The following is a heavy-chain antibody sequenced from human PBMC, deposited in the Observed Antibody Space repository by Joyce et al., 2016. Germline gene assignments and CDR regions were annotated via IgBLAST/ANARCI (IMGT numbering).Heavy chain of an antibody. CDR1: GFTFSSQA. V-gene: IGHV3-23*01. D-gene: IGHD5-18*01. J-gene: IGHJ5*02. Sequence: EVQLLESGGGLVQPGGSLRLSCAASGFTFSSQALNWVRQTPGKGLEWVSGIIGTGVYTYYADSVKGRFTISRDNSKNRLYLQMNSLRAEDTAVYYCAKSGRNSYGYSGSWGQGTLVTVSS. CDR2: IIGTGVYT. CDR3: AKSGRNSYGYSGS.